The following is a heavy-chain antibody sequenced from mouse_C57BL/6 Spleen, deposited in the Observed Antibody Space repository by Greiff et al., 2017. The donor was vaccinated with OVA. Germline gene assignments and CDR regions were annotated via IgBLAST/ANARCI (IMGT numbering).Heavy chain of an antibody. V-gene: IGHV1-52*01. CDR2: IDPSDSET. D-gene: IGHD2-3*01. Sequence: VQLQQPGAELVRPGSSVKLSCKASGYTFTSYWMHWVKQRPIQGLEWIGNIDPSDSETHYNQKFKDKATLTVDKSSSTAYMQLSSLTSEDSAVYYCARSTHYDGTTRYFDYWGQGTTLTVSS. CDR1: GYTFTSYW. CDR3: ARSTHYDGTTRYFDY. J-gene: IGHJ2*01.